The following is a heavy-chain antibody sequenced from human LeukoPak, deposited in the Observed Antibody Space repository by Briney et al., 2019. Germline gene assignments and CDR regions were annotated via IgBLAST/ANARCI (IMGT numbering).Heavy chain of an antibody. CDR2: IIPIFGTA. J-gene: IGHJ6*02. CDR1: GGTFSSYA. V-gene: IGHV1-69*13. D-gene: IGHD4-17*01. Sequence: SVKVSCTASGGTFSSYAISWVRQAPGQGLEWMGGIIPIFGTANYAQKFQGRVTITADESTSTAYMELSSLRSEDTAVYYCARRSDYGDYPLNYYGMDVWGQGTTVTVSS. CDR3: ARRSDYGDYPLNYYGMDV.